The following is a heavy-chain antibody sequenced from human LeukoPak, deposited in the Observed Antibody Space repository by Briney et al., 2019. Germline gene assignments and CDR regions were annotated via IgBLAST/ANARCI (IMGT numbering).Heavy chain of an antibody. D-gene: IGHD3-10*01. Sequence: SETLSLTCTVSGGSISSYYWSWIRQPAGKGLEWIGRIYTSGSTNYNPSLKSRVTMSVDTSKNQFSLKLSSVTAADTAVYFCARGATRRSFGEDYYYYMDVWGKGTTVTVSS. J-gene: IGHJ6*03. CDR2: IYTSGST. CDR1: GGSISSYY. V-gene: IGHV4-4*07. CDR3: ARGATRRSFGEDYYYYMDV.